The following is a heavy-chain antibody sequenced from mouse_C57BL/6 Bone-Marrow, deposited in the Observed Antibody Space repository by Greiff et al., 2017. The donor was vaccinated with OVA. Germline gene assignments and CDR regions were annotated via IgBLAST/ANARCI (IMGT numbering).Heavy chain of an antibody. CDR2: INPSNGGT. V-gene: IGHV1-53*01. CDR3: ARAGAGYYYAMDY. J-gene: IGHJ4*01. Sequence: VQLQQPGTELVKPGASVKLSCKASGYTFTSYWMHWVKQRPGQGLEWIGNINPSNGGTNYTEKFKSKATLTVDTSSSTAYMQLSSLTAEASAVYYCARAGAGYYYAMDYWGKGTSVTVSS. CDR1: GYTFTSYW.